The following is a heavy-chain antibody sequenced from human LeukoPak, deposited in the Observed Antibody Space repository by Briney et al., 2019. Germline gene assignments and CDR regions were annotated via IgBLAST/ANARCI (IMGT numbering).Heavy chain of an antibody. J-gene: IGHJ4*02. CDR2: ISHDSGVR. D-gene: IGHD2-15*01. Sequence: PGGSLRLSCEASGFISSRDSMNWVRQAPGKGLEWISYISHDSGVRYYADSVRGRFTISRDNAKNSLHLQMHSLRAQDTAVYYCVRDNPRCCGVVPANIDDYWGQGTLVTVSS. CDR3: VRDNPRCCGVVPANIDDY. V-gene: IGHV3-48*01. CDR1: GFISSRDS.